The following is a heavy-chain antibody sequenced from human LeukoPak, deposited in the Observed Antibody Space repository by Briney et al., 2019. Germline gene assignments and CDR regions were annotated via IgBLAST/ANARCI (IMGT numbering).Heavy chain of an antibody. Sequence: PGRSLRLSCAASGFIFSTYAIHWVRQAPGKGLEWVAVISYDGSDKYYADSVKGRFTISRDNSKNTLYLQMNSLRAEDTAVYYCARDSGSRALWWGQGTLVTVSS. V-gene: IGHV3-30-3*01. CDR1: GFIFSTYA. CDR3: ARDSGSRALW. CDR2: ISYDGSDK. J-gene: IGHJ4*02. D-gene: IGHD1-26*01.